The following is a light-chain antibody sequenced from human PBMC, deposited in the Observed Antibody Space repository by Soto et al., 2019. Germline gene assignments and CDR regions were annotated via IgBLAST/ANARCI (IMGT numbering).Light chain of an antibody. CDR2: DAS. V-gene: IGKV3-11*01. CDR3: QQRSNWPG. Sequence: EIVLTQSPATLSLSPGERATLSCRASQSVSSYLAWYQPKPGQAPRLLIYDASNRATGIPARFSGGGSGTDFTLPISSLEPEDFAVYYCQQRSNWPGFGGGTKVEIK. CDR1: QSVSSY. J-gene: IGKJ4*02.